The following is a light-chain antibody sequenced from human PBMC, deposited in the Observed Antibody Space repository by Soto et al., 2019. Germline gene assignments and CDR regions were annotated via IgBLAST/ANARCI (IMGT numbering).Light chain of an antibody. CDR3: QQLNNSAPVIT. J-gene: IGKJ5*01. Sequence: IALTPSPASLRWYPXXRATLXCRAIQNIRVYLAWYRQKPSEAPSRLIYAGSNTSTAVPANLSGGGYGTKFTTTISSILHEDFEVYYCQQLNNSAPVITFGQGTRIEI. CDR2: AGS. CDR1: QNIRVY. V-gene: IGKV3-11*01.